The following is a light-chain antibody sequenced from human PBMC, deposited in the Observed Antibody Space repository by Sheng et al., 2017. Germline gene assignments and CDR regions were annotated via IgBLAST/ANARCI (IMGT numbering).Light chain of an antibody. J-gene: IGKJ1*01. V-gene: IGKV3-20*01. CDR3: QQYDRSPRT. CDR2: DAS. CDR1: QSVGNF. Sequence: EIVLTQSPATLSLSPGERATLSCRASQSVGNFLAWYQQKPGQAPRLLIYDASSRATDIPDRFSGSGSGTDFTLTISRLEPEDSAVYYCQQYDRSPRTFGQGTKVEIK.